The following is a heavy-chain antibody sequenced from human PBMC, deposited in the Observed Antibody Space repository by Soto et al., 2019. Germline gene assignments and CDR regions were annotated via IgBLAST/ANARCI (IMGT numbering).Heavy chain of an antibody. CDR1: GGSFSGNY. Sequence: PSETLSLTCAVYGGSFSGNYWSWIRRPPGKGLEWLGEINHRGSTNYNPSLKSRVTRSVDTSTKQFSLKLSSVTAADTAVYYCARTRQVKHQLVRTYYYGMDFWGQGTTVTVSS. D-gene: IGHD6-13*01. V-gene: IGHV4-34*01. CDR2: INHRGST. J-gene: IGHJ6*02. CDR3: ARTRQVKHQLVRTYYYGMDF.